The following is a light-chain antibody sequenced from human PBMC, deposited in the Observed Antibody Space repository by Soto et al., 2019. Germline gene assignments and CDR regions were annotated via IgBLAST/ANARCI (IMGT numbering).Light chain of an antibody. J-gene: IGKJ1*01. Sequence: TQSPGTLSLSPGERATLSCRASQSVGSNLAWYQQKPGKAPKLLIYKASTLKSGVPSRFSGSGSGTEFTLTISSLQPDDFATYYCQHYNSYSEAFGQGTKVDIK. V-gene: IGKV1-5*03. CDR3: QHYNSYSEA. CDR1: QSVGSN. CDR2: KAS.